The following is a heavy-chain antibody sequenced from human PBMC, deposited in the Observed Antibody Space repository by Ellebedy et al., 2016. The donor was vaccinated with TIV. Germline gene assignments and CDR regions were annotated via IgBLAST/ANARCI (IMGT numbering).Heavy chain of an antibody. V-gene: IGHV3-48*03. CDR3: ARAFGYCSSTACQDLDY. CDR1: GFTFSSYE. Sequence: PGGSLRLSCAASGFTFSSYEMNWVRQAPEKGLDWISYISSSGNTKYYADSVKGRFTISRDNANNSLYLQMNSLRADDTAVYYCARAFGYCSSTACQDLDYWGQGTLVTVSS. D-gene: IGHD2-2*03. CDR2: ISSSGNTK. J-gene: IGHJ4*02.